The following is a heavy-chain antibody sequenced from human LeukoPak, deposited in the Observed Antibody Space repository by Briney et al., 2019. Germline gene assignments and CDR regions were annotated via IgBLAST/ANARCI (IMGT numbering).Heavy chain of an antibody. CDR2: IYYSGST. CDR1: GGSISSYY. CDR3: ASYDILTAQLSY. Sequence: QLQLQESGSGLVKPSQTLSLTCAVSGGSISSYYWSWIRQPPGKGLEWIGYIYYSGSTNYNPSLKSRVTISVDTSKNQFSLKLSSVTAADTAVYYCASYDILTAQLSYWGQGTLVTVSS. J-gene: IGHJ4*02. D-gene: IGHD3-9*01. V-gene: IGHV4-59*01.